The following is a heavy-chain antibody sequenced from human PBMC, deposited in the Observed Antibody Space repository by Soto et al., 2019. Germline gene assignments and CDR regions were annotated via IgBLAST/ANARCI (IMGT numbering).Heavy chain of an antibody. J-gene: IGHJ6*02. D-gene: IGHD6-13*01. CDR3: AKRIGSSSLSAYYYYGMDV. CDR1: GFTFSSYG. CDR2: ISYDGSNK. Sequence: PGGSLRPSCAASGFTFSSYGMHWVRQAPGKGLEWVAVISYDGSNKYYADSVKGRFTISRDNSKNTLSLQMNSLRAEDTAVYYCAKRIGSSSLSAYYYYGMDVWGQGTTVTVSS. V-gene: IGHV3-30*18.